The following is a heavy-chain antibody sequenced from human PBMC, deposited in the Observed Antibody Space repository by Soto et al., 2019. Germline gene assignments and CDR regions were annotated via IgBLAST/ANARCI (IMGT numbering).Heavy chain of an antibody. CDR2: IYYSGST. V-gene: IGHV4-59*01. CDR1: GGSISSYY. J-gene: IGHJ4*02. D-gene: IGHD1-26*01. CDR3: ARAAGALDY. Sequence: ASETLSLTCTVSGGSISSYYWSWIRQPPGKGLEWIGYIYYSGSTNYNPSLKSRVTISVDTSKNQFSLKLSSVTAADTAVYYCARAAGALDYWGQGTLVTVSS.